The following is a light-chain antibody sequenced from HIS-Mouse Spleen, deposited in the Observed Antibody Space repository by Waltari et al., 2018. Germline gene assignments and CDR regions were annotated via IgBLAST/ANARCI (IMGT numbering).Light chain of an antibody. CDR1: SLSSCY. J-gene: IGLJ2*01. Sequence: SSELTQDPAVSVALGQPVRITCQADSLSSCYASWYQQKPGQAPVLVIYGKNNRPSGIPDRFSGSSSGNTASLTITGAQAEDEADYYCNSRDSSGNHVVFGGGTKLTVL. CDR3: NSRDSSGNHVV. CDR2: GKN. V-gene: IGLV3-19*01.